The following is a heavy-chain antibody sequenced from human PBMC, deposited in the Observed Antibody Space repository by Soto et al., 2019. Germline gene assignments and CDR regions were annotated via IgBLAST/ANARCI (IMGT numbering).Heavy chain of an antibody. V-gene: IGHV4-30-4*08. Sequence: PSETLSLTCGVYGGSFRNYYWIWVRQPPGKGLEWIGYIYYSGSTYYNPSLKSRVTISVDTSKNQFSLKLSSVTAADTAVYYCAVVPAAIGYFRFFDPWGQGTLVTVSS. CDR2: IYYSGST. J-gene: IGHJ5*02. CDR3: AVVPAAIGYFRFFDP. CDR1: GGSFRNYY. D-gene: IGHD2-2*02.